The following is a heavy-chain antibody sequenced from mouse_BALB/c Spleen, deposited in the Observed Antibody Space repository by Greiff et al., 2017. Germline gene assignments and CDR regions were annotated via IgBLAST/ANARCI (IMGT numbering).Heavy chain of an antibody. J-gene: IGHJ2*01. CDR2: ISYSGST. V-gene: IGHV3-2*02. D-gene: IGHD2-4*01. CDR1: GYSIPSDYA. Sequence: EVKLEESGPGLVKPSQSLSLTCTVTGYSIPSDYAWNWLRQFPGNKLEWMGYISYSGSTSYNPSLKSRISITRDTSKNQFFLQLNSVTTEDTATYYCARNYDYFDYWGQGTTLTVSS. CDR3: ARNYDYFDY.